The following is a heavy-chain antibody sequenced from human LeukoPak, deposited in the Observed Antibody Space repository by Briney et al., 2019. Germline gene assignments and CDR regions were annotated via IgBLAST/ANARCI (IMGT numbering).Heavy chain of an antibody. D-gene: IGHD5-18*01. J-gene: IGHJ6*02. V-gene: IGHV1-8*01. CDR1: GYTFTSYG. Sequence: GASVKVSCKASGYTFTSYGINWVRQATGQGLEWMGWMNPNSGNTGYAQKFQGRVTMTRNTSISTAYMELSSLRSEDTAVYYCARGGGYSYGFYYYYGMDVWGQGTRTPSP. CDR2: MNPNSGNT. CDR3: ARGGGYSYGFYYYYGMDV.